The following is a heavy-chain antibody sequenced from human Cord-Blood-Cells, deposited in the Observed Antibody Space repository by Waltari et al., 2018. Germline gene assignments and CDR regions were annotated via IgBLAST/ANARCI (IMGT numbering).Heavy chain of an antibody. CDR1: GFTVSSNY. Sequence: EVQLVESGGGLIQPGGSLRLSCAASGFTVSSNYMSWVRQAPGKGLEWVLVIDSGGSTYYADSGKGRFTISRDNSKNTLYLQMNSLRAEDTAVYYCARYRYSGSYYGGWGQGTLVTVSS. D-gene: IGHD1-26*01. J-gene: IGHJ4*02. CDR2: IDSGGST. CDR3: ARYRYSGSYYGG. V-gene: IGHV3-53*01.